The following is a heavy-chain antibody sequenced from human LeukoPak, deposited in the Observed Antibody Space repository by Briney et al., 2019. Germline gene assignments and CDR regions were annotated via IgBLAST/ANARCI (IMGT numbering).Heavy chain of an antibody. CDR2: MNPNSGNP. D-gene: IGHD6-13*01. CDR1: GYTFTSYD. CDR3: ARVGSSEDYYYYYYMDV. V-gene: IGHV1-8*03. Sequence: GASVKVSCKASGYTFTSYDINWVRQAPGQGLEWMGWMNPNSGNPGYAQKFQGRVTFTWNTSISTAYMEMSSLRSEDTAVYYCARVGSSEDYYYYYYMDVWGKGTTVTVSS. J-gene: IGHJ6*03.